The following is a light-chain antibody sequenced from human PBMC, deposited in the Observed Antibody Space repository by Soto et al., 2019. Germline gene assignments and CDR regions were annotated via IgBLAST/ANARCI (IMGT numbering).Light chain of an antibody. V-gene: IGKV3-20*01. CDR2: SAS. CDR3: QLYGTSPPVA. CDR1: QSVTSTY. Sequence: EIVLTQSPGTLSLSPGERAALSCRASQSVTSTYIAWYQQKPGQAPRLLIFSASKRVTAIPDRFSGSGSGTDFTLTISGLEPEDSAVYYCQLYGTSPPVAFGQGTKLEIK. J-gene: IGKJ2*01.